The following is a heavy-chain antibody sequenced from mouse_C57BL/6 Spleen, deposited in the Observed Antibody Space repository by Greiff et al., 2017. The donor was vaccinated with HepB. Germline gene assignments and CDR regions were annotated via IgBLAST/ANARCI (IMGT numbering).Heavy chain of an antibody. V-gene: IGHV2-2*01. CDR2: IWSGGST. CDR1: GFSLTSYG. Sequence: VHLVESGPGLVQPSQRLSITCTVSGFSLTSYGVHWVRQSPGKGLEWLGVIWSGGSTDYNAAFISRLSISKDNSKSQVFFKMNSLQADDTAIYYCARRGDYDEAMDYWGQGTSVTVSS. D-gene: IGHD2-4*01. J-gene: IGHJ4*01. CDR3: ARRGDYDEAMDY.